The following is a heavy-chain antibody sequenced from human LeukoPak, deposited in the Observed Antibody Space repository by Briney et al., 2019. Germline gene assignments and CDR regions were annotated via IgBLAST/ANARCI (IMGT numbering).Heavy chain of an antibody. CDR2: INPSGGST. D-gene: IGHD1-14*01. CDR3: ARGEAGTLTRPESNDY. J-gene: IGHJ4*02. CDR1: GYTFTSYY. Sequence: ASVKVSCKASGYTFTSYYMHWVRQAPGQGLEWMGIINPSGGSTSYAQKFQGRVTMTRDTSTSTVYMELSSLRSEDTAVYYCARGEAGTLTRPESNDYWGQGTLVTVSS. V-gene: IGHV1-46*01.